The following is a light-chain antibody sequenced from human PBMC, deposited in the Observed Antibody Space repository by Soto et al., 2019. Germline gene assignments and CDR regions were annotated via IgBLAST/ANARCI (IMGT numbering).Light chain of an antibody. CDR2: GAS. CDR3: QQYNNWPPIT. CDR1: ESVRSN. J-gene: IGKJ5*01. V-gene: IGKV3-15*01. Sequence: EIVMTQSPATLSVSPGERATLSCRASESVRSNLAWYQQKPGQAPRLLIYGASTRATGIPARFSGSGSGKEFTLTISSMKSEDFAVYYCQQYNNWPPITFGQGKRLEIK.